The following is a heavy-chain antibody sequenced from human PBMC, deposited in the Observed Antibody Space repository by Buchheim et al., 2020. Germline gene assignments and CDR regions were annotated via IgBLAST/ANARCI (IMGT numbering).Heavy chain of an antibody. D-gene: IGHD3-3*01. J-gene: IGHJ4*02. CDR1: GVSIGSSNF. CDR3: ARARTESGIRFPLN. CDR2: IYHSARA. V-gene: IGHV4-4*02. Sequence: QGQLQESGPGLVRPSETLSLTCTVFGVSIGSSNFWTWVRQPPGKGLEWIGEIYHSARAYYNPSLKSRVYISVDKSKHQFSPKLSSVTAADTAVYYCARARTESGIRFPLNWGQGTL.